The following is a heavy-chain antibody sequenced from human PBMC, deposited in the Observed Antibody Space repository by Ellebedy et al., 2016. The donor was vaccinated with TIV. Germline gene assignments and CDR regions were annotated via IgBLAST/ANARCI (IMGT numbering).Heavy chain of an antibody. D-gene: IGHD1-26*01. V-gene: IGHV3-7*03. CDR3: ARDPAGRTWGAFDL. CDR1: GFTFSRFW. CDR2: INQGGSET. Sequence: GESLKISCAASGFTFSRFWMAWVRQAPGKGLEWVATINQGGSETYYVDSVKGRFTISRDNAKNSLYLQMSSLRAEDTAVYYYARDPAGRTWGAFDLWGQGTMATVSS. J-gene: IGHJ3*01.